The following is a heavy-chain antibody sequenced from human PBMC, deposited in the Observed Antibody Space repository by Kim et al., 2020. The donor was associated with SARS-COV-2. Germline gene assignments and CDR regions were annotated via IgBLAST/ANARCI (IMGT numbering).Heavy chain of an antibody. CDR2: IYYSGST. CDR1: GDSISSYY. V-gene: IGHV4-59*13. Sequence: SETLSLTCTVSGDSISSYYWSWVRQPPGKGLEWIGYIYYSGSTNCNPSLKSRVTISVDTPKNQFSLKLSSVTAADTAVYYCARGYCSGGRCYSSPDYWGQGNLVTVSS. CDR3: ARGYCSGGRCYSSPDY. J-gene: IGHJ4*02. D-gene: IGHD2-15*01.